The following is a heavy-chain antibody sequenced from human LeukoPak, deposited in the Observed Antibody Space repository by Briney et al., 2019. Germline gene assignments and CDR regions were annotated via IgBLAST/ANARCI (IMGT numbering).Heavy chain of an antibody. J-gene: IGHJ4*02. D-gene: IGHD3-10*01. CDR1: GFTFDDYA. Sequence: GGSLRLSCAASGFTFDDYAMHWVRQAPGKGLEWVSGISWNSGSIGYADSVKGRFTISRDNAKNSLYLQMSSLRAEDTALYYCAKVTLSGSFDYWGQGTLVTVSS. V-gene: IGHV3-9*01. CDR3: AKVTLSGSFDY. CDR2: ISWNSGSI.